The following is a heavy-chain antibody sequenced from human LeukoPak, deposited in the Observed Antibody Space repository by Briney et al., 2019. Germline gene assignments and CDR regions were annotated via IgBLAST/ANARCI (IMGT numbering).Heavy chain of an antibody. V-gene: IGHV1-2*02. Sequence: ASVKVSCKVSGYTFTGYYMHWVRQAPGQGLEWMGWINPNSGGTNYAQKFQGRVTMTRDTSISTAYMELSRLRSDDTAVYYCARARIAVAYFDYWGQGTLVTVSS. J-gene: IGHJ4*02. CDR1: GYTFTGYY. CDR2: INPNSGGT. CDR3: ARARIAVAYFDY. D-gene: IGHD6-19*01.